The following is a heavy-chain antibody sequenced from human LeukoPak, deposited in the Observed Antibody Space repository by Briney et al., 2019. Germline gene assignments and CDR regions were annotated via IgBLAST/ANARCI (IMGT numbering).Heavy chain of an antibody. J-gene: IGHJ4*02. Sequence: GGALRLSCAASGFTFSSYWMNWARQAPGKGLEWVASINHHGNVNYYLDSVKRRFTISRDNAKNSLYLQMSNLRPEDTAVYFCARGVYGDYVSLSHWGQGTLVSVSS. CDR3: ARGVYGDYVSLSH. CDR2: INHHGNVN. D-gene: IGHD4-17*01. CDR1: GFTFSSYW. V-gene: IGHV3-7*03.